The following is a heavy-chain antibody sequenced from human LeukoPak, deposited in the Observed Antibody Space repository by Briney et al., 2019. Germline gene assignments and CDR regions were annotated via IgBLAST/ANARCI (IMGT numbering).Heavy chain of an antibody. V-gene: IGHV3-23*01. J-gene: IGHJ4*02. CDR2: ISAGGGST. D-gene: IGHD1-7*01. CDR1: GFTFSDYA. CDR3: AKVAGTTRYFDY. Sequence: GGSLRLSCAVSGFTFSDYAMSWVRQAPGKGLEWVSGISAGGGSTYYADSVKGRFTISRDNSKNTLYLQMDSLRAEDTAIYYCAKVAGTTRYFDYWGQGTLVTVSS.